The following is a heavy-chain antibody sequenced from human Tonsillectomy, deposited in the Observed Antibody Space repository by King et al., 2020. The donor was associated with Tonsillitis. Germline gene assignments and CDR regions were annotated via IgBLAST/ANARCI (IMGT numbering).Heavy chain of an antibody. CDR3: ARDRPCSSASCYGGSWFDP. Sequence: QLVQSGAEVKKPGASVKVSCKASGYTFTSYYMHWVRQAPGQGLEWMGMINPSGGTTSYAQKFQGRVTMTRDTSTNTVYMELSSLRAEDTGVYYCARDRPCSSASCYGGSWFDPWGQGTLVTVCS. D-gene: IGHD2-2*01. J-gene: IGHJ5*02. CDR1: GYTFTSYY. V-gene: IGHV1-46*01. CDR2: INPSGGTT.